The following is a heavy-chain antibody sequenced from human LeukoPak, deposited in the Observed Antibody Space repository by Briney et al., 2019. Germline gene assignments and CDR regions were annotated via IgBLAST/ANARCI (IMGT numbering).Heavy chain of an antibody. CDR3: ARDRGIAEADSFDP. Sequence: GASVKVSCKASGYTFIRYYMHWVRQAPGQGLEWMGIINPSGGSTSYAQKFQGRVTMTSDTSTSTAYMELRSLRSDDTAVYYCARDRGIAEADSFDPWGQGTLVTVSS. D-gene: IGHD6-13*01. CDR1: GYTFIRYY. CDR2: INPSGGST. J-gene: IGHJ5*02. V-gene: IGHV1-46*01.